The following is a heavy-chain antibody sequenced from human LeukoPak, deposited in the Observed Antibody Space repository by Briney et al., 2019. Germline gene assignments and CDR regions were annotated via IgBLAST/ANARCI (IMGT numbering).Heavy chain of an antibody. CDR3: ARSKWDTSGWYYFDY. D-gene: IGHD6-19*01. V-gene: IGHV3-48*01. Sequence: PGGSLRLSCAASGFTLSSYSMNWVRQAPGKGLEWVSYISSSSNTIYYADSVKGRFTISRDNAKNSLYLQMNSLRAEDTAVYYCARSKWDTSGWYYFDYWGQGTLVTVSS. CDR2: ISSSSNTI. CDR1: GFTLSSYS. J-gene: IGHJ4*02.